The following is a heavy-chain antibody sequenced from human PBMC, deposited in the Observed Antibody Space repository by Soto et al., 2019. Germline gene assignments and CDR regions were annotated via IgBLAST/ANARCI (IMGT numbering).Heavy chain of an antibody. CDR3: ATSQKGYNWNYFDH. CDR1: GGSISGSYYY. CDR2: VFYTGFT. V-gene: IGHV4-39*01. D-gene: IGHD1-20*01. Sequence: PSETLSLTCAVSGGSISGSYYYWAWLRQSPGKGPEWIGSVFYTGFTSYNPSLESRVSVSVDTSKSQFSLKLSAVTAADTAVYYCATSQKGYNWNYFDHWGQGALVNVSS. J-gene: IGHJ4*02.